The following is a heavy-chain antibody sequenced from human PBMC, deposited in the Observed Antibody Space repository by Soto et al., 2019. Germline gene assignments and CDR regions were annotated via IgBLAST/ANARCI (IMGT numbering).Heavy chain of an antibody. J-gene: IGHJ5*02. CDR1: GGTFSSYA. CDR3: EGDRGPSSGYDPAGFDP. CDR2: IIPIFGTA. V-gene: IGHV1-69*05. Sequence: QVQLVQSGAEVKKPGSSVKVSCKASGGTFSSYAITWVRQAPGQGLEWMGGIIPIFGTANYAQKFQGRVTTTSNEATSTGYMELSRLGSEDTVVYYCEGDRGPSSGYDPAGFDPWGQGTLVTVSS. D-gene: IGHD3-22*01.